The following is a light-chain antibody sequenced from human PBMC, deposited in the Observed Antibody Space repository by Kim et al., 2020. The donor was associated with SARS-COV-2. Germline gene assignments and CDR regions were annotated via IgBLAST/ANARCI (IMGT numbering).Light chain of an antibody. J-gene: IGKJ1*01. Sequence: DIVLTQSPGTLSLSPGERATLSCRASQSVTSSHLAWYQQKPGQAPRLLIYGTSSRATGIPDRFSGSGSGTDFGLTISRLEPEDFAVYYCQYYSDSPLWAFGQGTKVDIK. V-gene: IGKV3-20*01. CDR3: QYYSDSPLWA. CDR1: QSVTSSH. CDR2: GTS.